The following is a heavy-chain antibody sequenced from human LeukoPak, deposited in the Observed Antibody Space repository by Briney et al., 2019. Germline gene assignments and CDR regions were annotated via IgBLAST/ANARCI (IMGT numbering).Heavy chain of an antibody. CDR3: AKDPLDYGDYPDY. J-gene: IGHJ4*02. V-gene: IGHV3-66*01. D-gene: IGHD4-17*01. CDR2: IYSGGDT. Sequence: GGSLRLSCAASGFTVSNNYMNWVRQAPGKGLEWVSLIYSGGDTHYADSVKGRFTISRDSSKNTLYLQMNSLRAEDTAVYYCAKDPLDYGDYPDYWGQGTLVTVSS. CDR1: GFTVSNNY.